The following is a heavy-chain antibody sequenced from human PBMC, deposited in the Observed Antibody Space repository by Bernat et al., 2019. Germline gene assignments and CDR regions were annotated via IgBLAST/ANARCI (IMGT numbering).Heavy chain of an antibody. D-gene: IGHD2-2*01. Sequence: QVQLVESGGGVVQPGRSLRLSCAASGFTFSSYAMHWVRQAPGKGLEWVAVISYDGSNKYYADSVKGRFAISRDNSKNTLYLQMNSLRAEDTAVYYCARDRDLPDIVVVPAVDAFDIWGQGTMVTGSS. V-gene: IGHV3-30*01. J-gene: IGHJ3*02. CDR1: GFTFSSYA. CDR3: ARDRDLPDIVVVPAVDAFDI. CDR2: ISYDGSNK.